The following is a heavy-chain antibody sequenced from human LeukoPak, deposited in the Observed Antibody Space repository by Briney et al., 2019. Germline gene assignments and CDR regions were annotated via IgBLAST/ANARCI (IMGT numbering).Heavy chain of an antibody. CDR3: ARAAKWLLPDY. Sequence: GGSLRLSCAASGFTFSSYSMNWVRQAPRKGLEWVSSISSSSSYIYYVDSVKGRFTISRDNAKNSLYLQMNSLRAEDTAVYYCARAAKWLLPDYWGQGTLVAVSS. D-gene: IGHD3-22*01. CDR1: GFTFSSYS. CDR2: ISSSSSYI. V-gene: IGHV3-21*01. J-gene: IGHJ4*02.